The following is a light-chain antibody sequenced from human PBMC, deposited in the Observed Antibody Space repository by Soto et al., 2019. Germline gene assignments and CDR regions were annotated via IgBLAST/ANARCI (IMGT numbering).Light chain of an antibody. CDR3: AAWDDSLNGHV. CDR1: SSNIGTSS. V-gene: IGLV1-44*01. CDR2: TTN. Sequence: QSALTQPHSWSVTPGQRVSISCSGSSSNIGTSSVHWFQQLPGTAPKLLISTTNQRPSGVPERFSGSKSGTSASLAISGLQSEDEADYYCAAWDDSLNGHVFGTGTKVTV. J-gene: IGLJ1*01.